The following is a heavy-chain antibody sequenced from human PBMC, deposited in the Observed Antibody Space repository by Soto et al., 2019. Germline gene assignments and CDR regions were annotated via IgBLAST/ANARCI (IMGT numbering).Heavy chain of an antibody. CDR1: GYTFIRYA. V-gene: IGHV1-3*01. Sequence: GASVKVSCKTFGYTFIRYAMHWVRQAPGQRLEWIGWINGENGNTRYSRNFQGRVTITRDTSASTAYMEVSSLRSEDTALYYCARDQMRIFGVVSPSLDYWGQGTQVTVSS. J-gene: IGHJ4*02. CDR3: ARDQMRIFGVVSPSLDY. CDR2: INGENGNT. D-gene: IGHD3-3*01.